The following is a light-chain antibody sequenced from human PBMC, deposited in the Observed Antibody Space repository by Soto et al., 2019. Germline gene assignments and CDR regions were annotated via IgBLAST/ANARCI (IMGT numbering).Light chain of an antibody. Sequence: DIVMTQSPDSLAVSLGERATINCKSSQSVLYSSNNKNYFAWYQQKPGQPPKLLIYWASTRESGVPDRFSGSGSGTDFTLTVSSLQAEDVAVYYCQQYYDTPSTFGQGTKLEIK. CDR1: QSVLYSSNNKNY. V-gene: IGKV4-1*01. CDR2: WAS. CDR3: QQYYDTPST. J-gene: IGKJ2*01.